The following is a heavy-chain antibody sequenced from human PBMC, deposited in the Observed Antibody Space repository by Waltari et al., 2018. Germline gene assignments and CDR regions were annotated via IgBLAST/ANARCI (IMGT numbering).Heavy chain of an antibody. D-gene: IGHD1-26*01. V-gene: IGHV3-23*01. CDR1: GFTFTSHA. CDR3: AKAGSGSYPFFDY. J-gene: IGHJ4*02. CDR2: IRGSGGST. Sequence: EVQLLESGGGLVQPGGSLSLSCEASGFTFTSHALSWVRQAPGKGLEWCSAIRGSGGSTYYADSVKGRFTISRDNSKNTLYLQMNSLRAEDTAVYYCAKAGSGSYPFFDYWGQGTLVTVSS.